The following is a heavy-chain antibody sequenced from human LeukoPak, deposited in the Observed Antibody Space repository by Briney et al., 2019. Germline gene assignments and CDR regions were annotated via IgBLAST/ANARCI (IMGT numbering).Heavy chain of an antibody. CDR1: GGSFSGYY. CDR2: INHSGST. J-gene: IGHJ4*02. V-gene: IGHV4-34*01. CDR3: ARARRRLIGYCSGGSCYVLYFDY. Sequence: ASETLSLTCAVYGGSFSGYYWSWIRQPPGKGLQWTGEINHSGSTNYNPSLKSRVTISVDTSKNQFSLKLSSVTAADTAVYYCARARRRLIGYCSGGSCYVLYFDYWGQGTLVTVSS. D-gene: IGHD2-15*01.